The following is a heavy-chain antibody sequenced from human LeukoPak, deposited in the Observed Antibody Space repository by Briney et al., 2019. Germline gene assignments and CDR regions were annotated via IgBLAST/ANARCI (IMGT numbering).Heavy chain of an antibody. J-gene: IGHJ4*02. D-gene: IGHD3-10*01. CDR3: ARGLWFGDENPPYFDY. CDR2: INHSGST. Sequence: SETLSLTCAVYGGSFSGYYWSWIRQPPGKGLEWIGEINHSGSTNYNPSLKSRVTISVDTSRNQFSLKLSSVTAADTAVYYCARGLWFGDENPPYFDYWGQGILVTVSS. CDR1: GGSFSGYY. V-gene: IGHV4-34*01.